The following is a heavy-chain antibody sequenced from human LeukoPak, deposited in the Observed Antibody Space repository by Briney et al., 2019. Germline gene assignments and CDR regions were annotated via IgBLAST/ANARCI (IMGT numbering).Heavy chain of an antibody. CDR1: GFTLSSYA. Sequence: RRSLRLSCAASGFTLSSYAMHWVRQAPGKGLEWVAVISYDGSNKYYADSVKGRFTISRDNSKNTLYLQMNSLRAEDTAVYYCAREGSGSGWYYFDYWGQGTLVTVSS. J-gene: IGHJ4*02. CDR2: ISYDGSNK. CDR3: AREGSGSGWYYFDY. V-gene: IGHV3-30-3*01. D-gene: IGHD6-19*01.